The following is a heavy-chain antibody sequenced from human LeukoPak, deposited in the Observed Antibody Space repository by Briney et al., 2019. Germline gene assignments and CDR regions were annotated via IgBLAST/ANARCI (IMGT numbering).Heavy chain of an antibody. CDR3: ASAYGSGSFDY. Sequence: SEALSLTCTVSGGSISSSSYYWGWIRQPPGKGLEWIGSIYYSGSTYYNPSLKSRVTISVDTSKNQFSLKLSSVTAADTAVYYCASAYGSGSFDYWGQGTLVTVSS. J-gene: IGHJ4*02. D-gene: IGHD3-10*01. CDR2: IYYSGST. CDR1: GGSISSSSYY. V-gene: IGHV4-39*01.